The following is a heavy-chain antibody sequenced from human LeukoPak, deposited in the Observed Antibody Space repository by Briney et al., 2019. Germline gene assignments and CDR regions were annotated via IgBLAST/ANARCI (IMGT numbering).Heavy chain of an antibody. J-gene: IGHJ4*02. D-gene: IGHD3-10*01. CDR3: ARGLWFGHIDY. Sequence: GASVKVSCKPSRYTFTSYGISWVRQAPGPGLEWMGWISAYNGNTNYAQKLQGRVTMTTDTSTSTAYMELRSLRSDDPAVYYCARGLWFGHIDYWGQGTLVTVSS. CDR2: ISAYNGNT. V-gene: IGHV1-18*01. CDR1: RYTFTSYG.